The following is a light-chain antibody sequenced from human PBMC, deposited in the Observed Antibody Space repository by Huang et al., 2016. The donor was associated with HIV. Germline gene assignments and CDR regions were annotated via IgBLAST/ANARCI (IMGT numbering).Light chain of an antibody. CDR3: QQYATSQWT. J-gene: IGKJ1*01. CDR1: PSATSTY. Sequence: EIVLTQSPGTLSLSPGERATLSCRASPSATSTYVAWYPQKPGQAPRRLIYGASIRATGIPDRFSGSGSGTDFILTISSLEPEDFAIYYCQQYATSQWTFGQGTKVEIK. CDR2: GAS. V-gene: IGKV3-20*01.